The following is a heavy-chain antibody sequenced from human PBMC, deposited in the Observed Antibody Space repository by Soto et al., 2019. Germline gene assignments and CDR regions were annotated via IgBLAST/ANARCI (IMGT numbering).Heavy chain of an antibody. V-gene: IGHV4-4*07. Sequence: SDTPSLTXTISGGSLNSSYWSWTRQAPGKGLEWIGRIYARGVTNYNPSLKSRVTMSGDPSRNQFSLRLTSVTVADTAVYHCAKSSGYDFFYYGMDIWGRGTTGTVSS. CDR3: AKSSGYDFFYYGMDI. J-gene: IGHJ6*02. CDR1: GGSLNSSY. D-gene: IGHD5-18*01. CDR2: IYARGVT.